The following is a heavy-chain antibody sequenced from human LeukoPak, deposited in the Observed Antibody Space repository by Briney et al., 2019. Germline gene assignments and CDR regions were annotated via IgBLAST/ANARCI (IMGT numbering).Heavy chain of an antibody. D-gene: IGHD3-22*01. V-gene: IGHV3-7*03. CDR3: AKSRVVVVRDLDY. J-gene: IGHJ4*02. CDR2: VKQDGSEK. Sequence: GGSLRLSCAASGFTFSSYWMSWVRQAPGKGLEWVANVKQDGSEKYYVDSVKGRFTISRDNAKNSLYLQMNSLRAEDTAVYYCAKSRVVVVRDLDYWGQGTLVTVSS. CDR1: GFTFSSYW.